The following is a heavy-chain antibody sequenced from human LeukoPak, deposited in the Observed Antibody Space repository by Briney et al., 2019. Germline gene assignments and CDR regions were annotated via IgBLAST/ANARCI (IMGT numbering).Heavy chain of an antibody. CDR3: ARDQDSSGYYFGAFDI. D-gene: IGHD3-22*01. Sequence: GGSLRLSCAASGFTFSSYAMHWVRQAPGKGLEWVAVISYDGSNKYYADSVKGRFTISRDNAKNSLYLQMNSLRDEDTAVYYCARDQDSSGYYFGAFDIWGQGTMVTVSS. CDR2: ISYDGSNK. V-gene: IGHV3-30-3*01. CDR1: GFTFSSYA. J-gene: IGHJ3*02.